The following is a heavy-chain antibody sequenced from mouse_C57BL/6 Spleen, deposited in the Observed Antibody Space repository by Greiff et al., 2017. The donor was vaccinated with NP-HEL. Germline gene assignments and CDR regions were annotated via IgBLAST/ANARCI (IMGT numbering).Heavy chain of an antibody. J-gene: IGHJ2*01. CDR1: GYAFSSSW. V-gene: IGHV1-82*01. D-gene: IGHD2-3*01. CDR3: ARPNDGYYDY. CDR2: IYPGDGDT. Sequence: QVQLQQSGPELVKPGASVKISCKASGYAFSSSWMNWVKQRPGKGLEWIGRIYPGDGDTNYNGKFKGKATLTADKSSSTAYMQLSSLTSEDSAVYFCARPNDGYYDYWGQGTTLTVSS.